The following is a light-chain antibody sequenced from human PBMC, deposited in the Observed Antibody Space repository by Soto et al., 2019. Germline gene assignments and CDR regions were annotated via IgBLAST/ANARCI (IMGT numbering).Light chain of an antibody. V-gene: IGKV3-15*01. CDR2: GAS. CDR3: QQYNTWPRT. CDR1: QSVSNN. Sequence: EIVMTQSPATLSVSPGERATLSCRASQSVSNNLAWYQQKPGQAPRLLIYGASTRATGTPARFSGSGSGPEFTLTVSSLQSEDFAVYYCQQYNTWPRTFGQGTKVEIK. J-gene: IGKJ1*01.